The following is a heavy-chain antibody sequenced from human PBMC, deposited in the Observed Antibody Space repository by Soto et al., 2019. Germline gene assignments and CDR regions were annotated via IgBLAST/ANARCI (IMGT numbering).Heavy chain of an antibody. J-gene: IGHJ6*02. D-gene: IGHD3-22*01. CDR1: GGTFSSYA. V-gene: IGHV1-69*12. CDR3: GVVVDKHYYYGMDV. Sequence: QVQLVQSGAEVKKPGSSVKVSCKASGGTFSSYAISWVRQAPGQRLEWMGGIIPIFGTADYAQKFQGRVTITADESTSTAYMELSSLRSEDTAVYYCGVVVDKHYYYGMDVWGQGTTVTVSS. CDR2: IIPIFGTA.